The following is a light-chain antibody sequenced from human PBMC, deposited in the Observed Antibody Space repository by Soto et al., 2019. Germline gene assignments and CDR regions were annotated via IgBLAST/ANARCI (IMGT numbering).Light chain of an antibody. V-gene: IGKV3-15*01. J-gene: IGKJ4*01. Sequence: EIVMTQSPATLSVSPGERATLSCRASQSVSSSLAWYQQKPGQAPRLLIYGASTRATGIPARFSGSGSGTEFTLTISSLQSEDFAVYYCQQYNNWPPLTFGGGPKVEIK. CDR2: GAS. CDR3: QQYNNWPPLT. CDR1: QSVSSS.